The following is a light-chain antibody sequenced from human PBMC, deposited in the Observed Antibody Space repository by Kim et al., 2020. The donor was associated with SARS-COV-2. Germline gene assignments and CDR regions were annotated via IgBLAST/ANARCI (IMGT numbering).Light chain of an antibody. CDR3: QQYGSSPYT. Sequence: LSPGERATLSCRASQSISSNYLTWYRQKPGQAPRLLIYGASSRATGVPDRFSGSGSGTDFTLTISRLEPEDFAVYYCQQYGSSPYTFGQGTKLEI. V-gene: IGKV3-20*01. CDR1: QSISSNY. J-gene: IGKJ2*01. CDR2: GAS.